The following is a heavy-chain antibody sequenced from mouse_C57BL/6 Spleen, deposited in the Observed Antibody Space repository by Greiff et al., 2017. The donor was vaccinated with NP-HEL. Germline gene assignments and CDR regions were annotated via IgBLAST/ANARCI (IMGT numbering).Heavy chain of an antibody. CDR2: IDPSDSYT. J-gene: IGHJ1*03. CDR1: GYTFTSYW. Sequence: QVQLQQPGAELVMPGASVKLSCKASGYTFTSYWMHWVKQRPGQGLEWIGEIDPSDSYTNYNQKFKGKSTLTVDKSSSTAYMQLSSLTSEDSAVYYCARPITTVVARYWYFDVWGTGTTVTVSS. D-gene: IGHD1-1*01. CDR3: ARPITTVVARYWYFDV. V-gene: IGHV1-69*01.